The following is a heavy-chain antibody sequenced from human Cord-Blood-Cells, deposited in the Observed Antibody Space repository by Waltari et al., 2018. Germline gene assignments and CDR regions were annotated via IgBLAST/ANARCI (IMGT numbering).Heavy chain of an antibody. CDR1: GGSISRGDYS. J-gene: IGHJ4*02. CDR2: IYYSGST. CDR3: ARDEGGSGSFDY. Sequence: QVQLQESGPGLVKPSQTLSLPCTVSGGSISRGDYSWSWIRQPPGKGLEWIGYIYYSGSTYYNPSLKSRVTISVDTSKNQFSLKLSSVTAADTAVYYCARDEGGSGSFDYWGQGTLVTVSS. D-gene: IGHD3-10*01. V-gene: IGHV4-30-4*08.